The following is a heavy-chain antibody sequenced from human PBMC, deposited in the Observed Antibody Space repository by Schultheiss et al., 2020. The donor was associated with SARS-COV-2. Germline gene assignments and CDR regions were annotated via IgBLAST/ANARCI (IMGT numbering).Heavy chain of an antibody. CDR3: AKDLRKYSGSYYGWHGMDV. D-gene: IGHD1-26*01. CDR2: IKCDGSEK. V-gene: IGHV3-52*01. J-gene: IGHJ6*02. Sequence: GESLKISCAASGFTFSSSWMHWVCQAPEKGLEWVADIKCDGSEKYYVDSVKGRFTISRDNAKNSLYLQMNSLRAEDTAVYYCAKDLRKYSGSYYGWHGMDVWGQGTTVTVSS. CDR1: GFTFSSSW.